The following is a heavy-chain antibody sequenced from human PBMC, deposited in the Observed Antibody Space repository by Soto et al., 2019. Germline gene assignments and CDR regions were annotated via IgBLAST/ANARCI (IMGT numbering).Heavy chain of an antibody. CDR2: IYYTGST. CDR3: ARRTGKWFGEFDYFDY. Sequence: PSETLSLTCTVSGGSISSGDYYWSWIRQPPGKGLEWIGYIYYTGSTYYIPSLKSRVTISVDTSKNQFSLKLTSVTAADTAVYYCARRTGKWFGEFDYFDYWGQGTL. J-gene: IGHJ4*02. CDR1: GGSISSGDYY. D-gene: IGHD3-10*01. V-gene: IGHV4-30-4*01.